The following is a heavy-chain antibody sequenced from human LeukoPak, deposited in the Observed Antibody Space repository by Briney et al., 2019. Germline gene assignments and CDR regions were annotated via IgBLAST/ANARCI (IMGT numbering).Heavy chain of an antibody. CDR3: ALSSPYDSSGYDFDY. D-gene: IGHD3-22*01. CDR2: ISYDGSNK. CDR1: GFTFSSYG. J-gene: IGHJ4*02. Sequence: PGGSLRLSCAASGFTFSSYGMHWVRRAPGKGLEWVAVISYDGSNKYYADSVKGRFTISRDNSKNTLYLQMNSLRAEDTAVYYCALSSPYDSSGYDFDYWGQGTLVTVSS. V-gene: IGHV3-30*03.